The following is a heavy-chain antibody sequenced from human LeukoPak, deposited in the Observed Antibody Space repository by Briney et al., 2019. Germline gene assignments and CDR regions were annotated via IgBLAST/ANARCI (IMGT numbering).Heavy chain of an antibody. J-gene: IGHJ4*02. D-gene: IGHD5-24*01. Sequence: GGSLRVSCAASGFTVSSYYMSWVRQAPGKGLEWVSVIYVGGSTYYADSVRGRLTISRDISKNTLYLQMNSLRAEDTAVYYCARGDGYNYWEYWGQGTLVTVSS. CDR3: ARGDGYNYWEY. CDR1: GFTVSSYY. CDR2: IYVGGST. V-gene: IGHV3-53*01.